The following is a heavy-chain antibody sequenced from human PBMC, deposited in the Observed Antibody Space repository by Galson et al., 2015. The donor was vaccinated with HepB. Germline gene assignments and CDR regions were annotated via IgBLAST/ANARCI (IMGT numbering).Heavy chain of an antibody. J-gene: IGHJ4*02. Sequence: SLRLSCAASGFTFSNYAMHWVRQAPGKGLEWVAVISYDGSNKYYADSVKGRFTISRDNSKNTLYLQMNSLRAEDTAVYYCARVGHIVVVVAAIDYWGQGTLVTVSS. CDR2: ISYDGSNK. CDR3: ARVGHIVVVVAAIDY. V-gene: IGHV3-30-3*01. CDR1: GFTFSNYA. D-gene: IGHD2-15*01.